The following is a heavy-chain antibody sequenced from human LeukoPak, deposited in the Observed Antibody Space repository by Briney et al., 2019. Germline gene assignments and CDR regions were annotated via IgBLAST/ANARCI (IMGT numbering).Heavy chain of an antibody. CDR3: AKERSFGTWLGDY. D-gene: IGHD2/OR15-2a*01. V-gene: IGHV3-23*01. J-gene: IGHJ4*02. CDR2: ISGSDAGT. Sequence: LAGGSLRLSCVASGFTFSSYAMTWVRQAPGKGLEWVSAISGSDAGTYYADSVKGRFTISRDNSKNTLYLQMNSLRAEDTAIYYCAKERSFGTWLGDYWGQGTLVTVSS. CDR1: GFTFSSYA.